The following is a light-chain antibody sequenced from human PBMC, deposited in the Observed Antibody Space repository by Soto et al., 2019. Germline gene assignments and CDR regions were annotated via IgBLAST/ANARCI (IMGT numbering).Light chain of an antibody. Sequence: QSALTQPPSASGSPGQSVTISCTGASSDVGGYNFVSWYQHHPGKAPRLMIYDVTQRPSGVPDRFSGSKSGNTASPTVSGLQVDDEAYYYCSSYAGSSIPVAFGGGTKVTVL. CDR1: SSDVGGYNF. CDR3: SSYAGSSIPVA. V-gene: IGLV2-8*01. CDR2: DVT. J-gene: IGLJ2*01.